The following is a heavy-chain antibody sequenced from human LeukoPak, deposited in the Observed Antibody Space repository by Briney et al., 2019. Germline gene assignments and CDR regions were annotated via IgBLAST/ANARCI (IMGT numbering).Heavy chain of an antibody. D-gene: IGHD6-19*01. J-gene: IGHJ4*02. Sequence: PGRSLRLSCAASGFTFSSYGIHWVRQAPGKGLEWVAVISYDGSNKYYADSVKGRFTISRDNSKNTLYLQMNSLRAEDTAVYYCARDHSSGWYSDYFDYWGQGTLVTVSS. V-gene: IGHV3-30*03. CDR3: ARDHSSGWYSDYFDY. CDR1: GFTFSSYG. CDR2: ISYDGSNK.